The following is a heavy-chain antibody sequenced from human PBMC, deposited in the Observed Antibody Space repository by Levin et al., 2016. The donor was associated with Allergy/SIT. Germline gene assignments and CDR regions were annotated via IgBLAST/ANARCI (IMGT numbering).Heavy chain of an antibody. Sequence: GESLKISCAASGFTFSSYEMNWVRQAPGKGLEWVSYISSSGSTIYYADSVKGRFTISRDNAKNSLYLQMNSLRAEDTAVYYCARGLGSSWYRAFDYWGQGTLVTVSS. V-gene: IGHV3-48*03. CDR1: GFTFSSYE. J-gene: IGHJ4*02. CDR2: ISSSGSTI. CDR3: ARGLGSSWYRAFDY. D-gene: IGHD6-13*01.